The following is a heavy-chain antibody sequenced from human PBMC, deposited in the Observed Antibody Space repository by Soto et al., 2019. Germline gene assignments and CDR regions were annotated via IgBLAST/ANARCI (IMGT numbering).Heavy chain of an antibody. V-gene: IGHV1-69*13. J-gene: IGHJ6*02. CDR3: QGRIAAAGPNYYYHGMDV. D-gene: IGHD6-13*01. CDR2: IIPIFGTA. CDR1: GVALGSYA. Sequence: SVKVSSKASGVALGSYAMRWVRQAPGQGLEWMGGIIPIFGTANYAQKFQGRVTITADESTSTAYMELSSLRSEDTAVYYCQGRIAAAGPNYYYHGMDVWGQGTTVTVSS.